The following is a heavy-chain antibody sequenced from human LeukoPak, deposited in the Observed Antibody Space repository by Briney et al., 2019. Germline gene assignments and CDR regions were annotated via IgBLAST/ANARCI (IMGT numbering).Heavy chain of an antibody. D-gene: IGHD1-26*01. CDR2: INWNGGST. CDR1: GVTFDDYG. CDR3: ARDLPPYSGSYLGDAFDI. J-gene: IGHJ3*02. V-gene: IGHV3-20*04. Sequence: GGSLRLSCAASGVTFDDYGMSWVRQAPGKGLEWVSGINWNGGSTGYADSVKGRFTISRDNAKNSLYLQMNSLRAEDTALYYCARDLPPYSGSYLGDAFDIWGQGTMVTVSS.